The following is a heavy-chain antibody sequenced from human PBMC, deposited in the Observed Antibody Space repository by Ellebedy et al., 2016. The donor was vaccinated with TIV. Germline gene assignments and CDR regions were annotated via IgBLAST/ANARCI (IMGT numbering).Heavy chain of an antibody. J-gene: IGHJ4*02. V-gene: IGHV3-23*01. Sequence: GESLKISCAASGFTFSSFVMNWVRQAPGKGLEWVSAISGSGGSTYYADSVKGRCTISRDISRNTLYLQMNSLRAEDTAVYYCAKDRALGYCTGGSCNTKWGQGTLVTVSS. D-gene: IGHD2-15*01. CDR2: ISGSGGST. CDR1: GFTFSSFV. CDR3: AKDRALGYCTGGSCNTK.